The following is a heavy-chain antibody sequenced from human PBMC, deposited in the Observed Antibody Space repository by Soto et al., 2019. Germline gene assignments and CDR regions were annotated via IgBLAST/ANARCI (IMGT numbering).Heavy chain of an antibody. CDR2: IRSKSSNYAT. CDR1: GFTVSSNY. CDR3: TTDYDDY. V-gene: IGHV3-73*01. Sequence: GGSLRLSCAASGFTVSSNYMSWVRQAPGKGLGWVGHIRSKSSNYATVYAASVKGRFTISRDDSKNTAYLQMNSLKTEDTAVYYCTTDYDDYWGQGTLVTVSS. J-gene: IGHJ4*02.